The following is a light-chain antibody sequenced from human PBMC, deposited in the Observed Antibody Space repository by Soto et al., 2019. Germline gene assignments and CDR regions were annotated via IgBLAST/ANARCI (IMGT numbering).Light chain of an antibody. CDR1: SSDIGAYNY. CDR3: SSYTSSSTLV. V-gene: IGLV2-14*03. Sequence: QSVLTQPASVSGSPGQSITISCTGTSSDIGAYNYVSWYQQHPGKAPKLMIYDVNIRPSGVSNRFSGSKSGNTASLTISGLQAEDEADYYCSSYTSSSTLVFGGGTQLTVL. J-gene: IGLJ2*01. CDR2: DVN.